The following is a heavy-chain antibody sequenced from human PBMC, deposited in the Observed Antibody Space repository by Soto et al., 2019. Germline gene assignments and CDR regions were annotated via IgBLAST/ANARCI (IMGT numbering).Heavy chain of an antibody. V-gene: IGHV1-69*13. CDR3: AKDYYDSSGYYYYFDY. Sequence: SVKVSCKASGGTFSSYAISWVRQAPGQGLEWMGGTIPIFGTANYAQKFQGRVTITADESTSTAYMELSSLRSEDTAVYYCAKDYYDSSGYYYYFDYWGQGTLVTVSS. D-gene: IGHD3-22*01. J-gene: IGHJ4*02. CDR1: GGTFSSYA. CDR2: TIPIFGTA.